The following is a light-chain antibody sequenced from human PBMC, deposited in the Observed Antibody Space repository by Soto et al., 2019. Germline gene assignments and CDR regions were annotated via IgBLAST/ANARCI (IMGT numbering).Light chain of an antibody. Sequence: QSALTQPASVSGSPGQSIAISCTGTSGDVGGYDYVSWYQQHPDKAPKLMIYEVTKRPSWVSNRFSGSKSGNTASLTISGLHPEDDADDYCSSHTSGSTRVFGSGTKLTVL. J-gene: IGLJ1*01. CDR3: SSHTSGSTRV. CDR1: SGDVGGYDY. V-gene: IGLV2-14*01. CDR2: EVT.